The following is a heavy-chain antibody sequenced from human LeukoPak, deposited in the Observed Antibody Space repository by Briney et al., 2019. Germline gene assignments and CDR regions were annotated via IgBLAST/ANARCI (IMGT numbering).Heavy chain of an antibody. Sequence: PGGSLRLSCAASGFTFSSYGMYWVRQAPGKGLEWVAFVRYDGSNKYYADSVKGRFTISRDNAKNSLYLQMNSLRAEDTAVYYCASDLLTGTTGWNYYYMDVWGKGTTVTVSS. D-gene: IGHD1-7*01. CDR1: GFTFSSYG. V-gene: IGHV3-33*07. CDR3: ASDLLTGTTGWNYYYMDV. CDR2: VRYDGSNK. J-gene: IGHJ6*03.